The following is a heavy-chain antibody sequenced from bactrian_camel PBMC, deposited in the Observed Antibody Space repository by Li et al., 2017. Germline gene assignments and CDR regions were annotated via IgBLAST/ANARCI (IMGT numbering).Heavy chain of an antibody. CDR1: GYIAGHTC. V-gene: IGHV3S63*01. D-gene: IGHD1*01. Sequence: HVQLVESGGGSVQAGGSLRLSCAASGYIAGHTCMGWFRQRPGEEREGLATIYRGDSDPPRYTDAVKGRFTISHDNAKNSVDLQMNSLKPDDTAEYYCAATGQMLSVAGCRTQGTQVTVS. J-gene: IGHJ4*01. CDR2: IYRGDSDPP.